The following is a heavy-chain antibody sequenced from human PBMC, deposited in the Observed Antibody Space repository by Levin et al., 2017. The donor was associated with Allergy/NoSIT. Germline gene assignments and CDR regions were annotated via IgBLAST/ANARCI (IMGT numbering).Heavy chain of an antibody. Sequence: GGSLRLSCAASGFTFSSYAMHWVRQAPGKGLEWVAVISYDGSNKYYADSVKGRFTISRDNSKNTLYLQMNSLRAEDTAVYYCAREDTYYDFWSGYPLFDYWGQGTLVTVSS. J-gene: IGHJ4*02. CDR2: ISYDGSNK. CDR3: AREDTYYDFWSGYPLFDY. D-gene: IGHD3-3*01. CDR1: GFTFSSYA. V-gene: IGHV3-30*04.